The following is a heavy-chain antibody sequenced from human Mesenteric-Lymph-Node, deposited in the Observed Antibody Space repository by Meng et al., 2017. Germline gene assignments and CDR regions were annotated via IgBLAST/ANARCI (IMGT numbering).Heavy chain of an antibody. D-gene: IGHD3-9*01. CDR3: ARDRPYFDSNWFDP. J-gene: IGHJ5*02. CDR1: GYTFTSYG. Sequence: QVQLVQSGAEVKKPGASVKVSCKASGYTFTSYGIHWVRQAPGQGLEWMGWINVGNDKRKYSQQFQGRVTITRDTSASTAYMEVSSLRSEDTAVYYCARDRPYFDSNWFDPWGQGTLVTVSS. V-gene: IGHV1-3*01. CDR2: INVGNDKR.